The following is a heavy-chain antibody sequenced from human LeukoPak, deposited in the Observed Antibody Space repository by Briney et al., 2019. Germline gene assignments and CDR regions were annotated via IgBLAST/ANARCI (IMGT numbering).Heavy chain of an antibody. V-gene: IGHV1-69*05. CDR2: IIPILGTA. CDR1: GGTFISYA. J-gene: IGHJ4*02. D-gene: IGHD3-3*01. CDR3: ARDPRGGDFWSGYYGD. Sequence: SVKVSCKASGGTFISYAISWVRQAPGQGVEWMGGIIPILGTANYAQKFQGRVTITTDESTSTAYMELSSLRSEDTAVYYCARDPRGGDFWSGYYGDWGQGTLVTVSS.